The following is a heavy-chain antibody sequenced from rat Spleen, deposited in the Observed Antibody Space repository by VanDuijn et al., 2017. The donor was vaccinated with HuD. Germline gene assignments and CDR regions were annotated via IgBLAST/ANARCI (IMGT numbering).Heavy chain of an antibody. CDR1: GFTFSYYY. Sequence: EVQLLESEGDLVQPGRSLKVSCAASGFTFSYYYMAWVRQGPTEGLEWVATISHDGDSTYYRDSVKGRFTISRDNAKSTLYLQMDSLRSEDTATYYCARHGIYNNYGWFAYWGQGTLVTVSS. V-gene: IGHV5-29*01. CDR3: ARHGIYNNYGWFAY. J-gene: IGHJ3*01. D-gene: IGHD1-10*01. CDR2: ISHDGDST.